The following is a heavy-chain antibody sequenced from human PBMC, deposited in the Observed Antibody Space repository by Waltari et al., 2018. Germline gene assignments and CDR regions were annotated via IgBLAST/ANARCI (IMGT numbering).Heavy chain of an antibody. CDR3: AKDNFGMDV. CDR2: ISASTSYI. Sequence: EPHLVEWGGGLVKPGGSLRLSCDAPGLMFGAYRMNWVRQAPGKGLEWVSSISASTSYIYYAASVEGRFTISRDNARNSLFLQMNSLRAEDMAVYYCAKDNFGMDVWGQGTTVTVS. V-gene: IGHV3-21*01. J-gene: IGHJ6*02. CDR1: GLMFGAYR. D-gene: IGHD3-16*01.